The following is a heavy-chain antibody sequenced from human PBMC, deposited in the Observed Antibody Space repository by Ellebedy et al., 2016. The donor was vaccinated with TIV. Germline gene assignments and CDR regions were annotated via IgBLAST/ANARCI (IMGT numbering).Heavy chain of an antibody. J-gene: IGHJ4*02. CDR1: GFTFTTYW. CDR3: ARDPNSPGDTGYGDY. Sequence: PGGSLRLSCAAPGFTFTTYWMSWVRQAPGKGLEWVANMNQVGSEKYYVDSVKGRFTISRDNAQNSLYLHMNNLRAEDTAVYYCARDPNSPGDTGYGDYWGQGVVVTVST. CDR2: MNQVGSEK. D-gene: IGHD5-12*01. V-gene: IGHV3-7*03.